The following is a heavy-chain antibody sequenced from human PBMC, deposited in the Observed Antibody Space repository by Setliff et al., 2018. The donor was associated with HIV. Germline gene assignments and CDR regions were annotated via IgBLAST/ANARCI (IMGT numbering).Heavy chain of an antibody. V-gene: IGHV5-51*01. CDR3: ARRDGRSMNAFEI. J-gene: IGHJ3*02. D-gene: IGHD6-13*01. CDR2: IYPDDSNI. CDR1: GYSFTSYW. Sequence: LGESLKISCKGSGYSFTSYWIAWVRQKPGEGLEWMGIIYPDDSNIRYNPSFQSQVTISADKSITTAYLQVDNLKASDTATYYCARRDGRSMNAFEIWGPGTTVTVSS.